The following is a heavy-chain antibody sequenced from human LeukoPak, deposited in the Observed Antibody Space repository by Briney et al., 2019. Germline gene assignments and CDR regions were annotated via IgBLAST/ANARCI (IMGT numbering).Heavy chain of an antibody. CDR1: GFTVSSNY. CDR3: AKSPRASDAFDI. CDR2: IYIGGST. Sequence: GGSLRPSCAASGFTVSSNYMNWVRQAPGKGLEWVSVIYIGGSTYYADSVKGRFTISRDNSENTLYLQMNSLRAEDTAVYYCAKSPRASDAFDIWGQGTMVTVAS. J-gene: IGHJ3*02. V-gene: IGHV3-53*01.